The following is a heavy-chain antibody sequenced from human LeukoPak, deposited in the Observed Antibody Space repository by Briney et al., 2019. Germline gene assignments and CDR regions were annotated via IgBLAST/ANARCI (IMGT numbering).Heavy chain of an antibody. CDR3: AGLGSTMEGRIDP. Sequence: ASVKVSCKASGYFFSGYHVHGVRQAPGQGLDWMGRIYIDSGDTNYAQKFQGRVTMTRDTSISTAYMELSSLTSDDTAVYYCAGLGSTMEGRIDPWGQGTPVTVSS. V-gene: IGHV1-2*02. CDR2: IYIDSGDT. J-gene: IGHJ5*02. CDR1: GYFFSGYH. D-gene: IGHD3-10*01.